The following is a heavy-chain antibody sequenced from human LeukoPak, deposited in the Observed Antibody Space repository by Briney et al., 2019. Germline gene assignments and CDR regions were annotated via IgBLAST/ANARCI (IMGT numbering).Heavy chain of an antibody. D-gene: IGHD6-13*01. V-gene: IGHV5-51*01. CDR1: GYSFTSFS. J-gene: IGHJ4*02. CDR2: IYPGDSDT. CDR3: ARQDSSNFDY. Sequence: GESLKISCKGSGYSFTSFSIGWVRQMPGKGLEWMGIIYPGDSDTRYSPSFQGLVTISADKSVSTAYLQWSSLKASDTAVYYCARQDSSNFDYWGQGTLVTVSS.